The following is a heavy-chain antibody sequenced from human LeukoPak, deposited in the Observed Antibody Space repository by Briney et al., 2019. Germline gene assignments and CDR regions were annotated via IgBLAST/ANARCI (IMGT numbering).Heavy chain of an antibody. D-gene: IGHD3-22*01. CDR3: ARDWAYDSSGNAFDY. J-gene: IGHJ4*02. CDR1: GFTVSSNY. V-gene: IGHV3-66*02. Sequence: GGSLRLSCAASGFTVSSNYMSWVRQAPGKGLEWVSVIYSGGSTYYAASGRGRFTISRDNSKNTLYLQMNSLRAEDTAVYYCARDWAYDSSGNAFDYWGQGTLVTVSS. CDR2: IYSGGST.